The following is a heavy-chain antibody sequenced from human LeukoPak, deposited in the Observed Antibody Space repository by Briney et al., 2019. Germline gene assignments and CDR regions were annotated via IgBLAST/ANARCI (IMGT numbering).Heavy chain of an antibody. V-gene: IGHV4-59*01. CDR2: VHYSGST. CDR3: ARYVVVAATFDY. Sequence: SETLSLTCTVSGGSISSYYWSWFRQPPGKGLEWIGYVHYSGSTNYNPSLKSRVTISVDTSKNQFSLKLSSVTAADAAVYYCARYVVVAATFDYWGQGTLVTVSS. J-gene: IGHJ4*02. D-gene: IGHD2-15*01. CDR1: GGSISSYY.